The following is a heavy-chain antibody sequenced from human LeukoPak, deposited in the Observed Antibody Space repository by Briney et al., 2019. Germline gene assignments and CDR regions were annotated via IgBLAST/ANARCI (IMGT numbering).Heavy chain of an antibody. J-gene: IGHJ3*02. Sequence: SGTLSLTCTVSGGSISSGSYYWSWIRQPAGKGLEWIGRIYTSGSTNYNPSLKSRVTISVDTSKNQFSLKLSSVTAADTAVYYCARGLFFDIWGQGTMVTVSS. CDR2: IYTSGST. CDR1: GGSISSGSYY. V-gene: IGHV4-61*02. CDR3: ARGLFFDI. D-gene: IGHD3-10*02.